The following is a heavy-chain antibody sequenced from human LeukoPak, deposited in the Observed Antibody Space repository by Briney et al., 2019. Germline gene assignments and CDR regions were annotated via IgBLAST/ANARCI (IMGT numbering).Heavy chain of an antibody. Sequence: GGSLRLSCAASGFTFSNYAMSWVRQAPGKGLEWVSGISGSGGSTYYADSVKGRLTISRDSSKNTVYLQMNSLTPEDTALYYCVSALSFAEFGFWGQGTLVTVSS. CDR2: ISGSGGST. CDR3: VSALSFAEFGF. V-gene: IGHV3-23*01. D-gene: IGHD2/OR15-2a*01. CDR1: GFTFSNYA. J-gene: IGHJ4*02.